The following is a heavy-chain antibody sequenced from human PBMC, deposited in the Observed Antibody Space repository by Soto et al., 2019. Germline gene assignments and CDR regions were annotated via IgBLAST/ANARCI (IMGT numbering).Heavy chain of an antibody. J-gene: IGHJ6*02. Sequence: QVQLVESGGGVVQPERSLRLSCVASGFTFTNHVMHWVRQAPGKGLEWVALISFDGKYGPVHYMYYAYSVKGRFTISRDNSKNTLYLQMISLKAEDTAVYYCARVVWTFYYFYAIDVWGQGTTFTVSS. V-gene: IGHV3-30*04. CDR2: ISFDGKYGPVHYM. CDR1: GFTFTNHV. D-gene: IGHD2-8*01. CDR3: ARVVWTFYYFYAIDV.